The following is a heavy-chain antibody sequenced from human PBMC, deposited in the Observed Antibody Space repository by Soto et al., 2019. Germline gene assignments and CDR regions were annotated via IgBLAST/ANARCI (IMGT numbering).Heavy chain of an antibody. CDR1: GFTFSSYG. J-gene: IGHJ6*02. D-gene: IGHD2-2*01. CDR2: ISYDGSNK. Sequence: QVQLVESGGGVVQPGRSLRLSCAASGFTFSSYGMHWVRQAPGKGLEWVAVISYDGSNKYYADSVKGRFTISRDNSKNTLYLQMNSLRAEDTAVYYCAKDLVVVVPPDYYYGMYVWGQGTTVTVSS. V-gene: IGHV3-30*18. CDR3: AKDLVVVVPPDYYYGMYV.